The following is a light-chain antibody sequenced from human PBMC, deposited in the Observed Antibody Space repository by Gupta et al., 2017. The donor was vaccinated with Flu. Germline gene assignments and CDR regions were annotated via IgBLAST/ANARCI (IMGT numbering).Light chain of an antibody. Sequence: DIQMTQFPSSLSASVGDRATITCRASQDMRTWLAWYQQKPEKAPKSLIYAASNLQSGVPSRFSGGGSGTDFTLTISSLQPEDFATYYCQQYNSFPITFGGGTKVEIK. J-gene: IGKJ4*01. CDR1: QDMRTW. CDR3: QQYNSFPIT. CDR2: AAS. V-gene: IGKV1D-16*01.